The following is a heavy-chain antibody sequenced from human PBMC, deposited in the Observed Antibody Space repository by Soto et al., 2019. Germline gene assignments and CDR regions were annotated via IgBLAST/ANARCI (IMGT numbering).Heavy chain of an antibody. V-gene: IGHV1-46*01. J-gene: IGHJ6*02. D-gene: IGHD4-4*01. CDR1: GYTFTSYY. CDR3: AVGGNYLSMDV. CDR2: INPDGGGT. Sequence: ASVEVSCKASGYTFTSYYMHWVRLAPGQGLEWMGIINPDGGGTSYAQQFQGRVIMTRDTSTSTVYMEMSSLRSEDTAVYYCAVGGNYLSMDVWGQGTTVTVSS.